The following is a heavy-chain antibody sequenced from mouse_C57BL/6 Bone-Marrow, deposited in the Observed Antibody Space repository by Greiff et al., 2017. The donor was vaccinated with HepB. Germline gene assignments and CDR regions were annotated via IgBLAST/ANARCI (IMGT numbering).Heavy chain of an antibody. CDR2: INPNNGGT. J-gene: IGHJ2*01. D-gene: IGHD3-2*02. CDR3: ERYGAQARDY. V-gene: IGHV1-26*01. CDR1: GYTFTDYY. Sequence: VQLQQSGPELVKPGASVKISCKASGYTFTDYYMNWVKQSHGKSLEWIGDINPNNGGTSYNQKFKGKATLTVDKSSSTAYMELRSLTSEDSAVYYCERYGAQARDYWGQGTTLTVPS.